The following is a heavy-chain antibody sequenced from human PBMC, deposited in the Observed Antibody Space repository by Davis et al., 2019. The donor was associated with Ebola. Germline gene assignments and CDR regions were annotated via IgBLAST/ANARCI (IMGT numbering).Heavy chain of an antibody. CDR2: IRSKANSYAT. D-gene: IGHD6-13*01. CDR1: GFTFSGSA. J-gene: IGHJ4*02. CDR3: TSTAGTELDY. Sequence: GGSLRLSCAASGFTFSGSAMHWVRQASGKGLEWIGRIRSKANSYATAYAASVKGRFTISRDDSKNTAYLQMNSLKTEDTAVYYCTSTAGTELDYWGQGTLVTVSS. V-gene: IGHV3-73*01.